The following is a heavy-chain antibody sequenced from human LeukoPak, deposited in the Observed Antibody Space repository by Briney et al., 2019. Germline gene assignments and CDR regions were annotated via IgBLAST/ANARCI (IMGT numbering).Heavy chain of an antibody. CDR2: INHSRST. CDR3: ARRLGRKFGERFYYYHYMDV. J-gene: IGHJ6*03. V-gene: IGHV4-34*01. D-gene: IGHD3-10*01. Sequence: SETLSLTCAVYGGSFSGYYWSWIRQPPGKGLEWIGEINHSRSTNYHPSLKSRVTISVDTSKNQFSLKLSSVTAADTAVYYCARRLGRKFGERFYYYHYMDVWGKGTTVTISS. CDR1: GGSFSGYY.